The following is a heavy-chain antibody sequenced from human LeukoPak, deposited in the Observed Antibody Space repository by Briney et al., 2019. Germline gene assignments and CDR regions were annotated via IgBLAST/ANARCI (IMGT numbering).Heavy chain of an antibody. J-gene: IGHJ6*02. V-gene: IGHV1-69*01. D-gene: IGHD3-3*01. CDR1: GGTFSGYA. CDR3: ARGVGSPSGYYDFWSGYYYYGMDV. Sequence: ASVKVSCKAPGGTFSGYAINWVRQAPGQGLEWMGGIIPIFGTSNYAQRFQGRVTISADESTSTAYMELSSLRSEDTAVYYCARGVGSPSGYYDFWSGYYYYGMDVWGQGTTVTVSS. CDR2: IIPIFGTS.